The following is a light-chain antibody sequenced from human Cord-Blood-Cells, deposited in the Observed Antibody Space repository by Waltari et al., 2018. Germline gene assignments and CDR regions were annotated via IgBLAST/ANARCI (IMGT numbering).Light chain of an antibody. Sequence: EIVLTQSPATLSLSPGERATLSCRASQSVSSYLAWYQQKPGQAPRLLIYDASNRATGIPARVRGSGSGTDFTLTISSLEPEDFAVYYCQQRSNWPPVTFGGGTKVEIK. CDR2: DAS. CDR1: QSVSSY. CDR3: QQRSNWPPVT. J-gene: IGKJ4*01. V-gene: IGKV3-11*01.